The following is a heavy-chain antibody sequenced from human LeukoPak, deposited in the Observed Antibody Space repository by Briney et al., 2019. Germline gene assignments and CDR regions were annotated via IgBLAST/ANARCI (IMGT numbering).Heavy chain of an antibody. CDR3: ARRVPSSGWPRGDFLDY. CDR2: INHSGST. Sequence: SETLSLTCAVYGGSFSGYYWSWIRQPPGKGLEWIGEINHSGSTNYNPSLKSRVTISVDTSKNQFSLKLSSVTAADTAVYYCARRVPSSGWPRGDFLDYWGQGTLVTVSS. J-gene: IGHJ4*02. CDR1: GGSFSGYY. D-gene: IGHD6-19*01. V-gene: IGHV4-34*01.